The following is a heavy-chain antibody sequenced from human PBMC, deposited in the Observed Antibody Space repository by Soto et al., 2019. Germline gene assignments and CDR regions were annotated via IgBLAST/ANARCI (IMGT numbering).Heavy chain of an antibody. CDR2: IKRDGSEK. D-gene: IGHD3-10*01. CDR1: GFTFSSYW. V-gene: IGHV3-7*03. CDR3: ARDTAGYYYGSGTYYPNY. J-gene: IGHJ4*02. Sequence: PGGSLRLSCVVSGFTFSSYWMSWVRQAPGKGLEWVANIKRDGSEKFYVDSVKGRFIISRDNAENSLSLQMNNLRAEDTAVYYCARDTAGYYYGSGTYYPNYWGQGTLVTVSS.